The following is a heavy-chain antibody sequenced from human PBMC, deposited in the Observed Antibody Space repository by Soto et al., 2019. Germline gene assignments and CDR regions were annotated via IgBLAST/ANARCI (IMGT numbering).Heavy chain of an antibody. J-gene: IGHJ6*02. V-gene: IGHV3-30*18. CDR2: ILSDGSNQ. CDR1: GFTFSSYG. CDR3: AKVVLGCWGMDV. D-gene: IGHD2-21*01. Sequence: QVHLVESGGGVVQPGRSLRLSCAASGFTFSSYGMHWVRQAPGKGLEWVAAILSDGSNQYCADSVRGRFTISRDNSKNKRYLQMDSLRDEDTAVYYCAKVVLGCWGMDVWGQGTTVTVSS.